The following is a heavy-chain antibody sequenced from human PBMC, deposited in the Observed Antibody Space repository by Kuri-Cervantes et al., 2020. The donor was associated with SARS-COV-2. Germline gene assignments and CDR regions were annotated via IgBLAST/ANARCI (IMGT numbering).Heavy chain of an antibody. CDR3: AKVWEDIVVVPAFDI. J-gene: IGHJ3*02. CDR2: IRYDGSNK. CDR1: GFTFSSYG. V-gene: IGHV3-30*02. D-gene: IGHD2-2*01. Sequence: GGSLRLSCAASGFTFSSYGMHWVRQAPGKGLEWVAFIRYDGSNKYYADSVKGRFTISRDNSKNTLYLQMNSLRAEDTAVYYCAKVWEDIVVVPAFDIWGQGTMVTVSS.